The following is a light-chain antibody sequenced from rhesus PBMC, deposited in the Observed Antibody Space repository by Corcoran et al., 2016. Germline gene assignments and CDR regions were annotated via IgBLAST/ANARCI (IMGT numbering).Light chain of an antibody. V-gene: IGKV3-31*02. Sequence: EIVMTQSPATLSLSPGERATLSCRASQSVSSYLAWYQQKPGQAPRLRIYGASSRATAFPDRVSGSGSGTDFPLTISSLEPEDFAVYYCQETTNLFTFGPGTKLDIK. CDR2: GAS. CDR1: QSVSSY. CDR3: QETTNLFT. J-gene: IGKJ3*01.